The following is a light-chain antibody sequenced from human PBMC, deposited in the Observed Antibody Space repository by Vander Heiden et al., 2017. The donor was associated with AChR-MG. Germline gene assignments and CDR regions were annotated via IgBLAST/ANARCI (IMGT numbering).Light chain of an antibody. CDR2: GAS. Sequence: EIVMTQSPATLSVSPGERATLSCRASQRVSSNLAWYQQKPGQAPRLLIYGASTRATGIPARFSGSGSGTEFTLTISSLQSEDFAVYYCQQENNWPFTVGHGTKVDIK. CDR3: QQENNWPFT. J-gene: IGKJ3*01. V-gene: IGKV3-15*01. CDR1: QRVSSN.